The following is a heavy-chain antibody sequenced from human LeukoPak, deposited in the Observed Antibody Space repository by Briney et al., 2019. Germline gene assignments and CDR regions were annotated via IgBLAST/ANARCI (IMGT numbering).Heavy chain of an antibody. CDR3: ARGGYSRIAARLH. CDR1: GYTFTDNY. V-gene: IGHV1-2*02. Sequence: ASVKVSCKSSGYTFTDNYMQWVRQAPGQGLKWMGWINPNSGGTNYAQKFQGRVTMTRDTSISTAYMELSRLTSDDTAVYYCARGGYSRIAARLHWGQGTLVTVSS. D-gene: IGHD6-6*01. J-gene: IGHJ4*02. CDR2: INPNSGGT.